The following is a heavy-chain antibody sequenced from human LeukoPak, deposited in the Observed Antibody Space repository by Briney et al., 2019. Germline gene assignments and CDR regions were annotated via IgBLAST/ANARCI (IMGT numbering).Heavy chain of an antibody. CDR2: IYYSGST. Sequence: SETLSLTCTVSGGSISSGDYSWSWIRQPPGKGLEWIGYIYYSGSTYYNPSLKSRVTISVDTSKNQFSLKLSSVTAADTAVYYCAAHIVVVPAATVDYWGQGTLVTVSS. CDR1: GGSISSGDYS. D-gene: IGHD2-2*01. V-gene: IGHV4-30-4*01. CDR3: AAHIVVVPAATVDY. J-gene: IGHJ4*02.